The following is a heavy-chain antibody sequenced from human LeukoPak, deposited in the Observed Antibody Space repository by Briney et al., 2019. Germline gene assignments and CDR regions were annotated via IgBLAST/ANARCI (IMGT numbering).Heavy chain of an antibody. J-gene: IGHJ4*02. Sequence: GASVKVSCKASGYTFTSYGISWVRQAPGQGLEWMGWISAYNGNTNYAQKLQGRVTMTTDTSTSTAYMELRSLRSDDTAVYYCARGIFGELYSSTPVEMPDYWGQGTLVTVSS. D-gene: IGHD6-13*01. CDR3: ARGIFGELYSSTPVEMPDY. CDR1: GYTFTSYG. V-gene: IGHV1-18*01. CDR2: ISAYNGNT.